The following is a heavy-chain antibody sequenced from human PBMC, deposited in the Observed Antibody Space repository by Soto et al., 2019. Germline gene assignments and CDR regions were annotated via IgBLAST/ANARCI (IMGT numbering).Heavy chain of an antibody. D-gene: IGHD1-26*01. CDR2: ISGNGRTI. Sequence: PGGSLRLSCAASGLSFSDYYMSWIRQAPGKGLEWVSYISGNGRTISYADSVKGRFTISRDNTKNSLSLQMSSLRAEDTAVYYCASEHYYSFDYWGQGTQVTVSS. J-gene: IGHJ4*02. CDR3: ASEHYYSFDY. CDR1: GLSFSDYY. V-gene: IGHV3-11*01.